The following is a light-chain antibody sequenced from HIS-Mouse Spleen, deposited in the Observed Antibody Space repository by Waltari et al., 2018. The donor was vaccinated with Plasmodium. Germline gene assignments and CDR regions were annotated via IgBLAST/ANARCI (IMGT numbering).Light chain of an antibody. CDR2: GAS. V-gene: IGKV3-15*01. CDR1: QSVSSN. CDR3: QKYNNWSFT. J-gene: IGKJ3*01. Sequence: EIVMTQSPATLSVSPGERATLSCRASQSVSSNLAWYQQKPGQAHWLLIYGASTRATGIPARFSGSGSGTEFTLTISSLQSEDFAVYYCQKYNNWSFTFGPGTKVDIK.